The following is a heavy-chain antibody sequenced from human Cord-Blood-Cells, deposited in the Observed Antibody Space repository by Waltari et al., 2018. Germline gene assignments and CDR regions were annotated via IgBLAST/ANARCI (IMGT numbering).Heavy chain of an antibody. CDR1: GGPFSSYA. J-gene: IGHJ4*02. V-gene: IGHV1-69*01. Sequence: QVQLVQSGAEVKKPGSSVKVSCKASGGPFSSYAIRWVRQAPGKGLEWMGGIIPIFGTANYAQKFQGRVTITADESTSTAYMELSSLRSEDTAVYYCARGSYCTGGVCYDFDYWGQGTLVTVSS. D-gene: IGHD2-8*02. CDR2: IIPIFGTA. CDR3: ARGSYCTGGVCYDFDY.